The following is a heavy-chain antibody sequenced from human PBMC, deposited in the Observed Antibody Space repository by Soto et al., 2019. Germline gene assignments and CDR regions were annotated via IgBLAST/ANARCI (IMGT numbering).Heavy chain of an antibody. CDR3: ARWSCTRGPCNTVDY. J-gene: IGHJ4*02. CDR1: GGSISGYY. D-gene: IGHD2-2*02. V-gene: IGHV4-59*01. CDR2: ILYSGPP. Sequence: QVQLQESGPGLLRPSETLSLNCSVSGGSISGYYWSWIRQAPGKGLEYIGHILYSGPPNLSPSLKSRVAVSVDMSKNQFSLRLISVTAADTAVYFCARWSCTRGPCNTVDYWGQGILVTVSS.